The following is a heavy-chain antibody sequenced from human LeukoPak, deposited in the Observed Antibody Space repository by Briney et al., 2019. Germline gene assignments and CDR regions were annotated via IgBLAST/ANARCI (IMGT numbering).Heavy chain of an antibody. V-gene: IGHV3-23*01. D-gene: IGHD2-21*02. CDR2: ISGSGGST. CDR1: GFTFSSYA. J-gene: IGHJ4*02. Sequence: GGSLRLSCAASGFTFSSYAMSWVRQAPGEGLEWVSAISGSGGSTYYADSVKGRFTISRDNSKNTLYLQMNSLRAEDTAVYYCACPKCDSLDYWGQGTLVTVPS. CDR3: ACPKCDSLDY.